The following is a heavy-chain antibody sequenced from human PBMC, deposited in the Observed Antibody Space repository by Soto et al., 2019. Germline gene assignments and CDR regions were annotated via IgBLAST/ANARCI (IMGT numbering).Heavy chain of an antibody. CDR3: VRDMQLWRRDS. J-gene: IGHJ4*02. CDR1: GLTFRSYW. Sequence: EVQLVESGGGLVQPGESLRLSCAASGLTFRSYWMHWVRQAPGKGLVWVSRINTDGSVAMYVDSVKGRFTISRDNAKNTLFIHMNSLRAEDTDVYYCVRDMQLWRRDSWCQETLVTVSS. CDR2: INTDGSVA. V-gene: IGHV3-74*03. D-gene: IGHD2-21*01.